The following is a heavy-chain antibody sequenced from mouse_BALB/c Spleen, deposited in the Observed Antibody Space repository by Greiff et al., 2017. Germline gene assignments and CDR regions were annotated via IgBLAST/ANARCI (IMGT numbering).Heavy chain of an antibody. CDR3: ARGGRKGYRYDGFDY. Sequence: EVKLVESGGGLVKPGGSLKLSCAASGFTFSSYAMSWVRQTPEKRLEWVASISSGGSTYYPDSVKGRFTISRDNARNILYLQMSSLRSEDTAMYYCARGGRKGYRYDGFDYWGQGTTLTVSS. CDR2: ISSGGST. D-gene: IGHD2-14*01. J-gene: IGHJ2*01. CDR1: GFTFSSYA. V-gene: IGHV5-6-5*01.